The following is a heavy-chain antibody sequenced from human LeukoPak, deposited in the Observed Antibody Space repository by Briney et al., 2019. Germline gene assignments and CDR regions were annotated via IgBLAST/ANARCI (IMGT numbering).Heavy chain of an antibody. CDR3: AKDSYYDFWSGYLYYYYYMDV. D-gene: IGHD3-3*01. CDR1: GFTFSSYG. Sequence: GGSLRLSRAASGFTFSSYGMHWVRQAPGKGLEWVAFIRYDGSNKYYADSVKGRFTISRDNSKNTLYLQMNSLRAEDTAVYYCAKDSYYDFWSGYLYYYYYMDVWGKGTTVTVSS. J-gene: IGHJ6*03. CDR2: IRYDGSNK. V-gene: IGHV3-30*02.